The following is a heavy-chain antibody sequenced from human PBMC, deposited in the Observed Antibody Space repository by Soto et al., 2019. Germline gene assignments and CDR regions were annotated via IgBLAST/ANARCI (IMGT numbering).Heavy chain of an antibody. J-gene: IGHJ4*02. CDR3: ARHVWEMKYFFDY. CDR2: IPSSGGGT. CDR1: GFTFSSYA. Sequence: GGSLRLSCEASGFTFSSYAMYWFRQAPGKGLEWVASIPSSGGGTYYADSVKGRFTISRDNSMNTLYLQMNSLSAEDTAVYDCARHVWEMKYFFDYWGQGALVTVSS. V-gene: IGHV3-23*01. D-gene: IGHD1-26*01.